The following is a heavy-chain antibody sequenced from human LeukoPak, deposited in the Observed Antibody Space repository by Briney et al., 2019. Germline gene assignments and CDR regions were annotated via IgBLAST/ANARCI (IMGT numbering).Heavy chain of an antibody. CDR1: GGSISSYY. V-gene: IGHV4-4*07. D-gene: IGHD1-26*01. CDR3: SRGGWELLLGYFDY. J-gene: IGHJ4*02. CDR2: IYTSGST. Sequence: SETLSLTCTVSGGSISSYYWSWIRQPAGKGLEWIGRIYTSGSTNYNPSLKSRVTMSVDTSKNQFSLKLSSVTAADTAVYYCSRGGWELLLGYFDYWGQGTLVTDSS.